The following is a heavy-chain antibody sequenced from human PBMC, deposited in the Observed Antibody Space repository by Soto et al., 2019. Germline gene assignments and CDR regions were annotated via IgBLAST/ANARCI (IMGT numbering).Heavy chain of an antibody. CDR1: GFSLSTSGVG. CDR3: AHSFRIFGVVIRFDP. Sequence: SGPTLVNPTQTLTLTCTFSGFSLSTSGVGVGXXXXXXGKALEWLALIYWDDDKRYSPSLKSRLTITKDTSKNQVVLTMTNMDPVDTATYYCAHSFRIFGVVIRFDPWGQGTLVTVSS. J-gene: IGHJ5*02. V-gene: IGHV2-5*02. D-gene: IGHD3-3*01. CDR2: IYWDDDK.